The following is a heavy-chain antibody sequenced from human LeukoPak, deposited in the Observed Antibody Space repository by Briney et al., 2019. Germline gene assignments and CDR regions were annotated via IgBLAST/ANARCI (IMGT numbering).Heavy chain of an antibody. J-gene: IGHJ5*02. Sequence: GASVKVSFKASGYTFTSYGISWVRQAPGQGLEWVGWISAYNGNTNYAQKLQGRVTMTTDTSTSTAYMELRSLRSDDTAVYYCATRGKGNWFDPWGQGTLVTVSS. CDR3: ATRGKGNWFDP. D-gene: IGHD5-24*01. CDR2: ISAYNGNT. V-gene: IGHV1-18*04. CDR1: GYTFTSYG.